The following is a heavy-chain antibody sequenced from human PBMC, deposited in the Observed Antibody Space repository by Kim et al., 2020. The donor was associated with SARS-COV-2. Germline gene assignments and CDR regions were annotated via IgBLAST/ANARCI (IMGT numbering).Heavy chain of an antibody. D-gene: IGHD3-10*01. CDR1: GFTFSSYG. J-gene: IGHJ6*02. V-gene: IGHV3-30*18. CDR3: AKGTMGMVRGVYYYYGMDV. Sequence: GGSLRLSCAASGFTFSSYGMHWVRQAPGKGLEWVAVISYDGSNKYYADSVKGRFTISRDNSKNTLYLQMNSLRAEDTAVYYCAKGTMGMVRGVYYYYGMDVWGQGTTVTVSS. CDR2: ISYDGSNK.